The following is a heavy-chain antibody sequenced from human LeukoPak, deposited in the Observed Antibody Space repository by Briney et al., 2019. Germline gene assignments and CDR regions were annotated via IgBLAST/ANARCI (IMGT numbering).Heavy chain of an antibody. CDR1: GYSFSSYA. J-gene: IGHJ4*02. Sequence: ASVKVSCKASGYSFSSYALTWVRQVPGQGLEWMGWITTNTGKPTYAQSFTGRFVFSLDTSVNTAYLQINSLKTEDTAVYYCARVAILSFGESLDYWGQGTLVTVSS. D-gene: IGHD3-10*01. CDR3: ARVAILSFGESLDY. CDR2: ITTNTGKP. V-gene: IGHV7-4-1*02.